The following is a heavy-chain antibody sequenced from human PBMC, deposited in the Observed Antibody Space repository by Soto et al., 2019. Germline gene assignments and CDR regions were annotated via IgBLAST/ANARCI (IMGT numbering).Heavy chain of an antibody. CDR1: GFTFSSYG. V-gene: IGHV3-33*01. CDR3: AREGRQYRIGITPDAFDI. CDR2: IWYDGSNK. J-gene: IGHJ3*02. D-gene: IGHD2-15*01. Sequence: QAQLVESGGGVVQPGRSLRLSCAASGFTFSSYGMHWVRQAPGKGLEWVAVIWYDGSNKYYADSVKGRFTISRDNSKNTLYLQMNSLRAEDTAVYYCAREGRQYRIGITPDAFDIWGQGTMVTVSS.